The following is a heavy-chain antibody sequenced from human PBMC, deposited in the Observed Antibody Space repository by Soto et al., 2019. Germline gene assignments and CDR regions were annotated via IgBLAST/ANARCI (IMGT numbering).Heavy chain of an antibody. CDR3: TTYSGLVIRSFDY. CDR1: GFTFSNAW. Sequence: EVQLVESGGGLVKPGGSLRLSCAASGFTFSNAWMSWVRQAPGKGLEWVGRIKSKTDGGTTDYAAPVKGRFTISRDDSKNTLYLQMNSLKTEDTAVYYCTTYSGLVIRSFDYWGQGSLVTVSS. D-gene: IGHD3-3*01. J-gene: IGHJ4*02. CDR2: IKSKTDGGTT. V-gene: IGHV3-15*01.